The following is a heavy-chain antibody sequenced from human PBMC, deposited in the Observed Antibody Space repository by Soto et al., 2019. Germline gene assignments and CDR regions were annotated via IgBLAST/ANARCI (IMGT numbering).Heavy chain of an antibody. J-gene: IGHJ5*02. CDR3: ARETIAARPSPLDP. CDR1: GVTFSSYT. D-gene: IGHD6-6*01. V-gene: IGHV1-69*08. CDR2: IIPILGIA. Sequence: QVQLVQSGAEVKKPGSSVKVSCKASGVTFSSYTISWVRQAPGQGLECMGRIIPILGIANYAQKFQGRVTITADKSTSTAYMELSSLRSEDTAVYYCARETIAARPSPLDPWGQGTLVTVSS.